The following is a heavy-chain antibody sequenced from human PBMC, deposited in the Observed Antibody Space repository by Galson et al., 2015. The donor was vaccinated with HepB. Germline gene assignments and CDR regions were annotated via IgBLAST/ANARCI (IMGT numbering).Heavy chain of an antibody. D-gene: IGHD6-13*01. CDR3: ARPGIAAAGPFDY. V-gene: IGHV1-69*13. Sequence: SVKVSCRASGGTFSSYAISWVRQAPGQGLEWMGGIIPIFGTANYAQKFQGRVTITADESTSTAYMELSSLRSEDTAVYYCARPGIAAAGPFDYWGQGTLVTVSS. CDR2: IIPIFGTA. J-gene: IGHJ4*02. CDR1: GGTFSSYA.